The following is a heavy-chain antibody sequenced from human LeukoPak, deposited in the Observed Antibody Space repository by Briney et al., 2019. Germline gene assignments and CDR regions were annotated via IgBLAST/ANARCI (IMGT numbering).Heavy chain of an antibody. J-gene: IGHJ5*02. Sequence: SETLSLTCAVYGGFFSGYYWSWVRQPPGKGLEWIGEINHSGSTNYNPSLKSRVTISVDTSKNQFSLKLSSVTAADTAVYYCASRGCSSTSCYERGHWFDPWGQGTLVTVSS. D-gene: IGHD2-2*01. V-gene: IGHV4-34*01. CDR3: ASRGCSSTSCYERGHWFDP. CDR1: GGFFSGYY. CDR2: INHSGST.